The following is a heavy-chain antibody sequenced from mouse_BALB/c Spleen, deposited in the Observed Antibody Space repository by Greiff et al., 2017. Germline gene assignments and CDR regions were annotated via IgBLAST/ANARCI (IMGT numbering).Heavy chain of an antibody. CDR3: ARSEGLGDAMDY. J-gene: IGHJ4*01. D-gene: IGHD3-1*01. CDR2: ISSGSSTI. Sequence: EVQRVESGGGLVQPGGSRKLSCAASGFTFSSFGMHWVRQAPEKGLEWVAYISSGSSTIYYADTVKGRFTISRDNPKNTLFLQMTSLRSEDTAMYYCARSEGLGDAMDYWGQGTSVTVSS. CDR1: GFTFSSFG. V-gene: IGHV5-17*02.